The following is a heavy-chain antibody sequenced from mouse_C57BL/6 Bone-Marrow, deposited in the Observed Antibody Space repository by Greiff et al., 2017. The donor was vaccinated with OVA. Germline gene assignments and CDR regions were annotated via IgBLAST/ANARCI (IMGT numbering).Heavy chain of an antibody. Sequence: EVQLQQSGAELVRPGASVKLSCTASGFNIKDYYMHWVKQRPEQGLEWIGRIDPEDGDTEYAPKFQGKATMPADTSSNTAYLQLSSLTSEDTAVYYCTTCYSNYVFAYWGQGTLVTVSA. J-gene: IGHJ3*01. D-gene: IGHD2-5*01. V-gene: IGHV14-1*01. CDR1: GFNIKDYY. CDR3: TTCYSNYVFAY. CDR2: IDPEDGDT.